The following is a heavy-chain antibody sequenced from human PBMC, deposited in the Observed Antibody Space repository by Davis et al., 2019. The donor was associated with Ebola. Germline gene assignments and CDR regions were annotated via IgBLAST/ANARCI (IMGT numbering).Heavy chain of an antibody. CDR2: INGGIGST. Sequence: AASVKVSCKASGFILTNYAIHWVRQAPGQRLEWMGWINGGIGSTKYSQDFQGRVSITRDTSASTAYMELNSLRSEDTAVYYCARNAWLPSLHFDHWGQGTRVTVSS. D-gene: IGHD5-12*01. V-gene: IGHV1-3*01. CDR1: GFILTNYA. J-gene: IGHJ4*02. CDR3: ARNAWLPSLHFDH.